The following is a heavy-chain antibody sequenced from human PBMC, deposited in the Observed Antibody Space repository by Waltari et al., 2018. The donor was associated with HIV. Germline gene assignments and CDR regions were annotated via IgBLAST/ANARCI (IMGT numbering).Heavy chain of an antibody. CDR2: IYTSGST. J-gene: IGHJ4*02. D-gene: IGHD3-10*01. Sequence: QVQLQESGPGLVKPSETLSLTCTVSGGSISSYYWSWIRQPAGKGLECIGRIYTSGSTNYNPSLKSRVTMSVDTSKNQFALKLSAVTAADTAVYYCASFWPFGEFNYWGQGTLVTVSS. V-gene: IGHV4-4*07. CDR1: GGSISSYY. CDR3: ASFWPFGEFNY.